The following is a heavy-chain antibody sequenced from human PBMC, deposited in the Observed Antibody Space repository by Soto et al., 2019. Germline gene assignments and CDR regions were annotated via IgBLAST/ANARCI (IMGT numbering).Heavy chain of an antibody. Sequence: QVQLQESGPGLVKPSQTLSLTCTVSGGSISSGGYYWNWIRQHPGKGLEWIGYISDSGSTYYNPSLKSRVAMSLDTSKNQFSLNLSSVTAADTAVYYCAKAGGVLRFFDWSPPTQQNWFDPWGQGTLVTVSS. J-gene: IGHJ5*02. CDR2: ISDSGST. D-gene: IGHD3-9*01. CDR3: AKAGGVLRFFDWSPPTQQNWFDP. V-gene: IGHV4-31*03. CDR1: GGSISSGGYY.